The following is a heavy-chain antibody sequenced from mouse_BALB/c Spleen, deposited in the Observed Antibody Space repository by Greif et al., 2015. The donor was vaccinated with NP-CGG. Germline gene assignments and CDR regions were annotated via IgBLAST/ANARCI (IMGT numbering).Heavy chain of an antibody. V-gene: IGHV3-2*02. Sequence: EVQLQESGPGLVKPSQSLSLTCTVTGYSITSDYAWNWIRQFPGNKLEWMGYISYSGSTSYNPSLKSRISITRDTSKNQFFLQLKSVTTEDTATYYCARNWGAFDYWGQGTTLTVSS. CDR3: ARNWGAFDY. J-gene: IGHJ2*01. CDR2: ISYSGST. CDR1: GYSITSDYA. D-gene: IGHD4-1*01.